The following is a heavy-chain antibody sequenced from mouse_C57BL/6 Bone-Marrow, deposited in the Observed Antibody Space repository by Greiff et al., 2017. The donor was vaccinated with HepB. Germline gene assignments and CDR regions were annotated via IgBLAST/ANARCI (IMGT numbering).Heavy chain of an antibody. CDR3: ARGASSYGYFDV. CDR1: GYTFTSYW. D-gene: IGHD1-1*01. J-gene: IGHJ1*03. Sequence: VQLKQPGAELVMPGASVKLSCKASGYTFTSYWMHWVKQRPGQGLEWIGEIDPSDSYTNYNQKFKGKSTLTVDKSSSTAYMQLSSLTSEDSAVYYCARGASSYGYFDVWGTGTTVTVSS. CDR2: IDPSDSYT. V-gene: IGHV1-69*01.